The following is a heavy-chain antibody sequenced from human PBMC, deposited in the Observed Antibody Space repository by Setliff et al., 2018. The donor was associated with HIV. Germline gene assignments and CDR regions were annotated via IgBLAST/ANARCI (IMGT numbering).Heavy chain of an antibody. J-gene: IGHJ4*02. CDR3: ARSQPDTIFGVVIFDY. CDR2: INHSGST. CDR1: GGSLSGYY. D-gene: IGHD3-3*01. V-gene: IGHV4-34*01. Sequence: ASETLSLTCAVYGGSLSGYYWTWIRQPPGKGLEWIGEINHSGSTNYNPSLKSRVTISLDTSKNQLSLRLTSMTAADTAVYYCARSQPDTIFGVVIFDYWGQGKMVTVSS.